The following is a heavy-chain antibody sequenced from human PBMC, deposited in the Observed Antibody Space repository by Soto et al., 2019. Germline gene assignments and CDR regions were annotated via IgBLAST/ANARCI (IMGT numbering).Heavy chain of an antibody. CDR3: SRDGFDYGDYANYGMDV. D-gene: IGHD4-17*01. CDR2: ISAYNGNT. CDR1: GYTFTTYD. V-gene: IGHV1-18*04. J-gene: IGHJ6*02. Sequence: ASVKVSCKASGYTFTTYDISWVRQAPGQGLEWMGWISAYNGNTNYEKKLQGRVTVTTDTSTTTAYMELRSLRSDDTAVYYCSRDGFDYGDYANYGMDVWGQGTTVTVSS.